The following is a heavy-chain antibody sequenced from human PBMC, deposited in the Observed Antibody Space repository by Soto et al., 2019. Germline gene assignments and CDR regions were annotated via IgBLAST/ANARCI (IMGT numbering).Heavy chain of an antibody. CDR2: IIPIFGTA. J-gene: IGHJ6*02. Sequence: QVQLVQSGAEVKKPGSSVKVSCKASGGTFSSYAISWVRQAPGQGLEWMGWIIPIFGTANYAQKFQGRVTITADESTSRGYMELSSLRSEDTAVYYCARVAERVTTTKGMDVWGQGTTVTVSS. V-gene: IGHV1-69*01. CDR3: ARVAERVTTTKGMDV. CDR1: GGTFSSYA. D-gene: IGHD4-17*01.